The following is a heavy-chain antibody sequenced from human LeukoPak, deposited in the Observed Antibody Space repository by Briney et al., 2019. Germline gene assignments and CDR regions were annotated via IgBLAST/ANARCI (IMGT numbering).Heavy chain of an antibody. D-gene: IGHD5-24*01. Sequence: GGSLRLSCAASGFTFDDYAMHWVRQAPGKGLEWVSGISWNSGSIGYADSVKGRFTISRDNAKNSLYLQMNSLRAEDTALYYCAKGDGYNFEFVDYWGQGTLVTVSS. J-gene: IGHJ4*02. CDR1: GFTFDDYA. V-gene: IGHV3-9*01. CDR2: ISWNSGSI. CDR3: AKGDGYNFEFVDY.